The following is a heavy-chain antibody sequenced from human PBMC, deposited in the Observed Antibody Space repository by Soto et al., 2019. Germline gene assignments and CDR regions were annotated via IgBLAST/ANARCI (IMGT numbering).Heavy chain of an antibody. CDR1: GFTFSGYS. Sequence: EVQLVESGGGLVKPGGPLRLSCAASGFTFSGYSMNWVRQAPGKGLEWVSSISSVSRYIYYGDSMKGRFTISRDNAKNLVYLQMNSLRAEDTAVYYCARILGSDSYYYMDVWGKGTTVTVSS. V-gene: IGHV3-21*06. J-gene: IGHJ6*03. D-gene: IGHD1-26*01. CDR3: ARILGSDSYYYMDV. CDR2: ISSVSRYI.